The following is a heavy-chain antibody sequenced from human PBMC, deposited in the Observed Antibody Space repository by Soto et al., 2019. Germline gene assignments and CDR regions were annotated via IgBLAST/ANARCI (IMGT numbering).Heavy chain of an antibody. CDR2: ISGSGGST. D-gene: IGHD2-2*01. J-gene: IGHJ6*03. CDR3: AKGNGYQLLSYYYYYMDV. Sequence: GGSLRLSCAASGFTFSSYAMSWVRQAPGKGLEWVSAISGSGGSTYYADSVKGRFTISRDNSKNTLYLQMNSLRAEDTAVYYCAKGNGYQLLSYYYYYMDVWGTGTTVTVSS. CDR1: GFTFSSYA. V-gene: IGHV3-23*01.